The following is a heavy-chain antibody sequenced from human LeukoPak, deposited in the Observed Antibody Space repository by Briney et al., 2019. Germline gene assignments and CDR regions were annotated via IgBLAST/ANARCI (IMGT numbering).Heavy chain of an antibody. CDR2: ISGSST. V-gene: IGHV3-23*05. D-gene: IGHD5-18*01. CDR3: VKGPRVGDGYPPDY. Sequence: PGDSLRLSCAASGFSLGEYAMSWVPQAPGKGPEWVSAISGSSTYYSDSVKGRFTISRDTSKTTVYLQMNVLREDDTALYSCVKGPRVGDGYPPDYWGQGTLVTVS. CDR1: GFSLGEYA. J-gene: IGHJ4*02.